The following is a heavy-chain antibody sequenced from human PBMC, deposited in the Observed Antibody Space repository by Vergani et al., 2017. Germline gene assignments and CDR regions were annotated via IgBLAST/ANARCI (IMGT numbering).Heavy chain of an antibody. Sequence: QVQLQESGPGLVKPSETLSLTCTVSGGSISSYYWSWIRQPPGKGLEWIGYIYYSGSTNYNPSLKSRVTISVDTSKNQFSLKLSSVTAADTAVYYCARDYYLVPASNDAFDIWGQGTMVTVSS. CDR2: IYYSGST. V-gene: IGHV4-59*01. D-gene: IGHD2-2*01. J-gene: IGHJ3*02. CDR1: GGSISSYY. CDR3: ARDYYLVPASNDAFDI.